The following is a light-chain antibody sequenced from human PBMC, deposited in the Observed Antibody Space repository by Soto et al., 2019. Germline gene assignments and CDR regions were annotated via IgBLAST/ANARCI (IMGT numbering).Light chain of an antibody. V-gene: IGKV2-28*01. CDR2: WGS. CDR1: QSLLYTTGNNH. J-gene: IGKJ5*01. Sequence: DIVMTQSPLSLAVTPGESASISCRSSQSLLYTTGNNHLDWYLQRPGQPPQLLIYWGSNRASGVPDRFSGSGSSTEFTLKISGVEADDVGVYYCMQGRQLPASFGQGTRLDIK. CDR3: MQGRQLPAS.